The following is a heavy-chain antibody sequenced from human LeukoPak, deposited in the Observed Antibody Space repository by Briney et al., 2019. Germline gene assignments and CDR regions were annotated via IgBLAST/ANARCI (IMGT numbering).Heavy chain of an antibody. CDR2: ISSSSSYI. J-gene: IGHJ4*02. CDR1: GFTFSSYS. V-gene: IGHV3-21*01. CDR3: ARDQRAAAGTNHY. D-gene: IGHD6-13*01. Sequence: PGGSLRLSCAASGFTFSSYSMNWVRQAPGKGLEWVSSISSSSSYIYYADSVKGRFTISRDNAKNSLYLQMNSLRAEDTAVYYCARDQRAAAGTNHYWGQGTLVTVSS.